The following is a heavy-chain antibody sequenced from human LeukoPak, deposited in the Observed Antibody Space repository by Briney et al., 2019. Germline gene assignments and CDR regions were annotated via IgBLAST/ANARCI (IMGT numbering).Heavy chain of an antibody. CDR1: GFTFDDYG. CDR3: ARTYSGSYGGYYFDD. D-gene: IGHD1-26*01. J-gene: IGHJ4*02. V-gene: IGHV3-20*04. Sequence: GGSLRLSCAASGFTFDDYGMSWVRQAPGKGLEWVSGINWNGGSTSYADSVKGRFTISRDNAKSSLYLQLNSLRAEDTAVYYCARTYSGSYGGYYFDDWGQGTLVTVYS. CDR2: INWNGGST.